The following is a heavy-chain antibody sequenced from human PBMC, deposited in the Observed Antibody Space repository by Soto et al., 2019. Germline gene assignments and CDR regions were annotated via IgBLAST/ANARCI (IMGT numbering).Heavy chain of an antibody. J-gene: IGHJ2*01. CDR3: ARGMYTNYVTYF. CDR1: GFSFKDYY. Sequence: GGSLRLSCAASGFSFKDYYMTWMRQAPEKGLEWISTITSSGGNAYYAASVKGRVTISRDNAHNSLYLQMSGLRAADTALYYCARGMYTNYVTYF. V-gene: IGHV3-11*01. CDR2: ITSSGGNA. D-gene: IGHD3-16*01.